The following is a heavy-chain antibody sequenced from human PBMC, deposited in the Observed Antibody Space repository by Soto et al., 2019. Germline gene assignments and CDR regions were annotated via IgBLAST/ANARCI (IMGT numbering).Heavy chain of an antibody. V-gene: IGHV1-18*01. CDR3: ARDTPPTDY. CDR1: GYTFTSYH. J-gene: IGHJ4*02. Sequence: QVQLVQSGAEVKKPGASVKVSCKTSGYTFTSYHISWVRQAPGQGLEWMGWISAYNTNTNYAQKLQGRVTMTTDTITSTAYMELSSLRSDDTAVYYFARDTPPTDYWGQGTLVTVSS. CDR2: ISAYNTNT.